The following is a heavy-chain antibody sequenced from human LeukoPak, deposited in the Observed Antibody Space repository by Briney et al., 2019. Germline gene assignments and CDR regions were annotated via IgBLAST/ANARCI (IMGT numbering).Heavy chain of an antibody. CDR3: ARWRVPAAIEDY. Sequence: ASVKASCKASGYTFTGYYMHWVRQAPGQGLEWMGWINPNSGGTNYAQKFQGRVTMTRDTSISTAYMELSRLRSDDTAVYYCARWRVPAAIEDYWGQGTLVTVSS. CDR2: INPNSGGT. V-gene: IGHV1-2*02. J-gene: IGHJ4*02. CDR1: GYTFTGYY. D-gene: IGHD2-2*02.